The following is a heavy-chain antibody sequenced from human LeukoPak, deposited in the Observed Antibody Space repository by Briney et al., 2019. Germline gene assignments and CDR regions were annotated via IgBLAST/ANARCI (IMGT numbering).Heavy chain of an antibody. J-gene: IGHJ4*02. V-gene: IGHV3-30*01. Sequence: GGSLRLSCAASGFTFSSYAMHWVRQAPGKGLEWVAVISYDGSNKYYADSVKGRFTISRDNSKNTLYLQMNSLRAEDTAVYYCARVGDGYNYFPDYWGQGTLVTVSS. CDR1: GFTFSSYA. CDR3: ARVGDGYNYFPDY. D-gene: IGHD5-24*01. CDR2: ISYDGSNK.